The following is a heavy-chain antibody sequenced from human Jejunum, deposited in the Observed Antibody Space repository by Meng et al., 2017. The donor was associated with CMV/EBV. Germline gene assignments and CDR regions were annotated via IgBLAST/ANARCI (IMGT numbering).Heavy chain of an antibody. Sequence: KVPGYSFTGYYLHWVRQAPGQGLEWLGWINPNSGATSYAQNFQDRVTMTRDTSISTAYMELNRLRSDDTAVYYCARDSIGDSYFDYWGQGKVVTVSS. CDR2: INPNSGAT. CDR3: ARDSIGDSYFDY. J-gene: IGHJ4*02. D-gene: IGHD2-21*02. CDR1: GYSFTGYY. V-gene: IGHV1-2*02.